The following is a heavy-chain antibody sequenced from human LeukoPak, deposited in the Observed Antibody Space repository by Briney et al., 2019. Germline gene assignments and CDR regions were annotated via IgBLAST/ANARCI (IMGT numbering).Heavy chain of an antibody. CDR1: GGSISSYY. Sequence: SETLSLTCTVSGGSISSYYWSWIRQPPGKGLEWIGEINHSGSTNYNPSLKSRVTISVDTSKNQFSLKLSSVTAADTAVYYCARCVYQLLVWWFDPWGQGTLVTVSS. D-gene: IGHD6-13*01. J-gene: IGHJ5*02. CDR3: ARCVYQLLVWWFDP. CDR2: INHSGST. V-gene: IGHV4-34*01.